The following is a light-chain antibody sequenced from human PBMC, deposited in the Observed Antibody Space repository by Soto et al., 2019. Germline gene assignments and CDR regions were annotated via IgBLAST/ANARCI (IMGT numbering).Light chain of an antibody. V-gene: IGKV1-39*01. CDR1: QSISIY. Sequence: DIQITQSPSSLSASVGDRVTITCRASQSISIYLNWYQQKPGKAPKVLIYTVSRLQSGVPSRFSGSGSGTDFTLTISSLQPEDFATYYCQQSCSGWSFGQGTKVDIK. CDR3: QQSCSGWS. CDR2: TVS. J-gene: IGKJ1*01.